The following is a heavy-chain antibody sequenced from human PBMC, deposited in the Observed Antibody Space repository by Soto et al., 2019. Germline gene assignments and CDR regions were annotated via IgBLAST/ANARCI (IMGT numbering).Heavy chain of an antibody. CDR3: AKDIGSGSQIPSTPSY. V-gene: IGHV3-30*18. Sequence: PGGSLRLSCAASGFTFSTYGMHWVRQAPGKGLEWVALISYDGNNKYFADSVKGRFTISRDNSKNTLYLQMNSLTTEDTAVYYCAKDIGSGSQIPSTPSYWGQGTPVTVSS. D-gene: IGHD3-10*01. CDR2: ISYDGNNK. CDR1: GFTFSTYG. J-gene: IGHJ4*02.